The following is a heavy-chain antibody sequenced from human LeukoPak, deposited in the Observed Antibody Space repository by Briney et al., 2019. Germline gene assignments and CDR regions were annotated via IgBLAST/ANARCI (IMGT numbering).Heavy chain of an antibody. CDR2: IYHSGST. CDR1: GGSISSGGYS. CDR3: ARDGGGMDV. Sequence: SETLSLTCAVSGGSISSGGYSWSWIRQPPGKGLEWIGCIYHSGSTYYNPSLKSRVTKSPDRSKNQFSLKLTSVTAADTAVYFCARDGGGMDVWGQGTTVTVSS. J-gene: IGHJ6*02. D-gene: IGHD3-3*01. V-gene: IGHV4-30-2*01.